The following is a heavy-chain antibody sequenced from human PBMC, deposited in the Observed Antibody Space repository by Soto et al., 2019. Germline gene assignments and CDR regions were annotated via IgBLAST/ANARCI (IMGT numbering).Heavy chain of an antibody. CDR3: AKIPHSSSWYLGAFDI. CDR1: GFTFSSYA. Sequence: EVQLLESGGGLVQPGGSLRLSCAASGFTFSSYAMSWVRQAPGKGLEWVSAISGSGGSTYYADSVKGRFTISRDNSKNPLYLQMNSLRAEDTAVYYCAKIPHSSSWYLGAFDIWGQGTMVTVSS. V-gene: IGHV3-23*01. CDR2: ISGSGGST. D-gene: IGHD6-13*01. J-gene: IGHJ3*02.